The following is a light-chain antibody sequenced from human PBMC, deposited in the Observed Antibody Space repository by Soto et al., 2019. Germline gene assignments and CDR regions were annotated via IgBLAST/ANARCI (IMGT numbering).Light chain of an antibody. CDR2: EVN. Sequence: QSALTQPASVSGSPGQSITISCTGTSSDVGGYNYVSWYQQHPGKAPKLMIYEVNNRPSGVSNRFSGSKSGNTASLTISGLQAEDVADYYCSSFTRSSTWLFGGGTKLTVL. CDR1: SSDVGGYNY. J-gene: IGLJ3*02. V-gene: IGLV2-14*01. CDR3: SSFTRSSTWL.